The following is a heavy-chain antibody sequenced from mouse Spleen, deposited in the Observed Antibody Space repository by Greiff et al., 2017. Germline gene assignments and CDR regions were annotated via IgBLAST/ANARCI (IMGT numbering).Heavy chain of an antibody. V-gene: IGHV2-2*02. Sequence: VQLQQSGPGLVQPSQSLSITCTVSGFSLTSYGVHWVRQSPGKGLEWLGVIWSGGSTDYNAAFISRLSISKDNSKSQVFFKMNSLQANDTAIYYCARETSYYGNYGGAMDYWGQGTSVTVSS. CDR3: ARETSYYGNYGGAMDY. J-gene: IGHJ4*01. CDR2: IWSGGST. CDR1: GFSLTSYG. D-gene: IGHD2-10*01.